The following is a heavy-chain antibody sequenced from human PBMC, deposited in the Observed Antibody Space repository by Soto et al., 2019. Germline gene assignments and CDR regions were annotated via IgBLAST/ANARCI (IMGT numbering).Heavy chain of an antibody. CDR2: IYYSGST. V-gene: IGHV4-31*03. CDR1: GGSISSGGYY. J-gene: IGHJ4*02. CDR3: ARDNRYSGSYYAGPYYFDY. Sequence: SETLSLACTVSGGSISSGGYYWSWIRQHPGKGLEWIGYIYYSGSTYYNPSLKSRVTISVDTSKNQFFLKLSSVTAADTAVYYCARDNRYSGSYYAGPYYFDYWGQGTLVTVSS. D-gene: IGHD1-26*01.